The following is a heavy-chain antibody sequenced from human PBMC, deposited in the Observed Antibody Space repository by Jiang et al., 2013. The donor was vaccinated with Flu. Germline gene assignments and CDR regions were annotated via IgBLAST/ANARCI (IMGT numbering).Heavy chain of an antibody. D-gene: IGHD3-22*01. V-gene: IGHV4-59*01. CDR1: GASIRSYY. CDR2: IYYSGST. Sequence: PGLVKPSETLSLTCTVSGASIRSYYWSWIRQPPGKGLEWIGYIYYSGSTNYSPSLKSRVTISVDTSNNQFSLKLTSVTAADTAVYYCASQYYFDSSGLEYFQHWGQGTLVTASS. J-gene: IGHJ1*01. CDR3: ASQYYFDSSGLEYFQH.